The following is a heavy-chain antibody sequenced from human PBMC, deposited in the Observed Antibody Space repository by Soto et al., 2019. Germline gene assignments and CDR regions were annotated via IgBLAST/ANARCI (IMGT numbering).Heavy chain of an antibody. CDR3: AAIVVVPAAPMDA. V-gene: IGHV3-23*01. CDR1: GFTFSNYA. J-gene: IGHJ6*02. CDR2: ISATGGDT. D-gene: IGHD2-2*01. Sequence: EVQLLESGGGLVQPGGSLRLSCAASGFTFSNYAMSWVRQAPGEGLEWVSAISATGGDTYYADFVTGRFTVSRDNAKSSLYLQMNSLRAEDTAVYYCAAIVVVPAAPMDAWGQGTTVTVSS.